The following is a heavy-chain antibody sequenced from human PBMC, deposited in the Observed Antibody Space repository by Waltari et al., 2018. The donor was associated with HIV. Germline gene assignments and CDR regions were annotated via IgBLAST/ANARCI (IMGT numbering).Heavy chain of an antibody. J-gene: IGHJ6*02. CDR1: GFTVSSNY. CDR3: ARDLTREAPITGTTVIYYYGMDV. V-gene: IGHV3-53*01. Sequence: EVQLVESGGGLIQPGGSLRLSCAASGFTVSSNYMSWVRQAPGKGLESVSVIYSGGSTYYADSVKGRFTISRDNSKNTLYLQMNSLRAEDTAVYYCARDLTREAPITGTTVIYYYGMDVWGQGTTVTVSS. CDR2: IYSGGST. D-gene: IGHD1-7*01.